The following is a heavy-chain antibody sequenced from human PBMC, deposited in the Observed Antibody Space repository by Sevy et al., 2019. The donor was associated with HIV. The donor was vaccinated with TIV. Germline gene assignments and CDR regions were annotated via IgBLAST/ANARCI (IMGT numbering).Heavy chain of an antibody. D-gene: IGHD3-10*01. CDR1: GFTFSDYY. J-gene: IGHJ4*02. CDR2: ISSSGKSI. V-gene: IGHV3-11*01. CDR3: ARGTSGSFYNLGAFDY. Sequence: GGSLRLSCAASGFTFSDYYMSWIRQAPGKGLEWVSYISSSGKSIYDADSVKGRFTISRDNAKNSLYLQMNSLRVEDTAVYYCARGTSGSFYNLGAFDYWGQGTLVTVSS.